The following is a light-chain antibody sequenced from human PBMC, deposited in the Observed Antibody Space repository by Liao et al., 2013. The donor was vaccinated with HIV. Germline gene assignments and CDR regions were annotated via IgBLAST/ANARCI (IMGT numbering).Light chain of an antibody. J-gene: IGLJ2*01. CDR3: QSADSTGTYPVV. CDR1: ALPKQY. CDR2: KDS. Sequence: SYELTQPPSVSVSPGQTARITCSGDALPKQYASWYQQKPGQAPVLVIYKDSARPSGIPERFSGSSSGTTVTLTISGVQAEDEADYYCQSADSTGTYPVVFGGGTKLTVL. V-gene: IGLV3-25*03.